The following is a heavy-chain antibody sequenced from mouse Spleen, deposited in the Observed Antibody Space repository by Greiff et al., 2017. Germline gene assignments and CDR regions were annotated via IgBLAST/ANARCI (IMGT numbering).Heavy chain of an antibody. D-gene: IGHD2-14*01. Sequence: DVMLVESGGGLVQPGGSLKLSCAASGFTFSSYGMSWVRQTPDKRLELVATINSNGGSTYYPDSVKGRFTISRDNAKNTLYLQMSSLKSEDTAMYYCARTDRSYAMDYWGQGTSVTVSS. J-gene: IGHJ4*01. CDR3: ARTDRSYAMDY. CDR1: GFTFSSYG. V-gene: IGHV5-6-3*01. CDR2: INSNGGST.